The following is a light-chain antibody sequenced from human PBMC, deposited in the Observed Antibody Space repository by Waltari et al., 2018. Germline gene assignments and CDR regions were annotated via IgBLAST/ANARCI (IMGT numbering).Light chain of an antibody. CDR3: AAWDDSLNGRWV. V-gene: IGLV1-44*01. J-gene: IGLJ3*02. CDR1: ASNIGNNV. CDR2: RSD. Sequence: QSMLTQPPSASGTPGQGVTLSCSGGASNIGNNVVNWYQQVPGKAPKLLIYRSDRRPAGVPDRFSGSKSGTSASLAISGLQSEDEADYYCAAWDDSLNGRWVFGGGTKVTVL.